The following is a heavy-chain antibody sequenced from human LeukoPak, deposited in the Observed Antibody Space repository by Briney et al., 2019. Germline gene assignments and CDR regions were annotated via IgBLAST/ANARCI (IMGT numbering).Heavy chain of an antibody. Sequence: ASVKVSCKASGYTFTSYGISWVRQAPGQGLEWMGWISGYNGNTNYAQKLQARVTTTTDTSTSTAYMELRSLRSDDTAVYYCARDQMITFGGVIVNYYAMDVWGQGTTVTVSS. CDR3: ARDQMITFGGVIVNYYAMDV. CDR1: GYTFTSYG. CDR2: ISGYNGNT. D-gene: IGHD3-16*02. V-gene: IGHV1-18*01. J-gene: IGHJ6*02.